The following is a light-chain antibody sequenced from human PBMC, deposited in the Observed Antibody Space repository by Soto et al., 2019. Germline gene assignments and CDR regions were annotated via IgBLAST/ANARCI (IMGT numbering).Light chain of an antibody. CDR1: SSNIGAGYD. Sequence: QAVVTQPPSLSGAPGQRVAISCTGSSSNIGAGYDVHWYQQLPGTAPKLLIYGNSNRPSGVPDRLSGSKSGTSASLAITGLQSQDEADYYCQSYDSSLSLYVFGTGTKLTVL. CDR2: GNS. V-gene: IGLV1-40*01. CDR3: QSYDSSLSLYV. J-gene: IGLJ1*01.